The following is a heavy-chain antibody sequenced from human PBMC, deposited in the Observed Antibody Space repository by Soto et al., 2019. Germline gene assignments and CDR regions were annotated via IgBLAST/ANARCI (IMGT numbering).Heavy chain of an antibody. CDR1: GGTFSSYA. CDR2: IIPIFGTA. Sequence: QVQLVQSGAEVKKPGSSVKVSCKASGGTFSSYAISWVRQAPGQGLEWMGGIIPIFGTANYAQKFQGRVTITADKSTSTAYMELSSLRSEDTAVYYCASAVTPYYDFWSGDYYGMDVWGQGTTVTVSS. D-gene: IGHD3-3*01. CDR3: ASAVTPYYDFWSGDYYGMDV. J-gene: IGHJ6*02. V-gene: IGHV1-69*06.